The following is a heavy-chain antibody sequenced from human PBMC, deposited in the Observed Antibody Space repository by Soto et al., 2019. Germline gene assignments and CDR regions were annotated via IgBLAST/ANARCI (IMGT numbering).Heavy chain of an antibody. CDR3: ARHVRDYYFDY. CDR2: IYYSGST. CDR1: GGSISSSSYY. V-gene: IGHV4-39*01. Sequence: SETLSLTCTVSGGSISSSSYYWGWIRQPPGKGLEWIGSIYYSGSTYYNPSLKSRVTISVDTSKNQSSLKLSSVTAADTAVYYCARHVRDYYFDYWGQGTLVTVSS. J-gene: IGHJ4*02.